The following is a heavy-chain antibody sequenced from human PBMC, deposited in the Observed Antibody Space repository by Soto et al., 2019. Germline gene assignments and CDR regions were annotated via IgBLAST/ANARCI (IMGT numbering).Heavy chain of an antibody. V-gene: IGHV3-30*18. CDR2: ISYDGSNK. Sequence: GGSLRLSCAASGFTFSSYGMHWVRQAPGKGLEWVAVISYDGSNKYYADSVKGRFTISRDNSKNTLYLQMNSLRAEDTAVYYCAKDGGSYYYFDYWGQGTLVTSPQ. CDR1: GFTFSSYG. D-gene: IGHD1-26*01. J-gene: IGHJ4*02. CDR3: AKDGGSYYYFDY.